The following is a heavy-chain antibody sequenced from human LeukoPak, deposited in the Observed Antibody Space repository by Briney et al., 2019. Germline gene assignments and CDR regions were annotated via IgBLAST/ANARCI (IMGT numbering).Heavy chain of an antibody. CDR1: GYTFTSYD. CDR3: ARGHSGGFGELLRDYYYYYMDA. Sequence: ASVKVSCKASGYTFTSYDINWVRQATGQGLEWMGWMNPNSGNTGYAQKFQGRVTMTRNTSISTAYMELSSLRSEDTAVYYCARGHSGGFGELLRDYYYYYMDAWGKGTTVTISS. J-gene: IGHJ6*03. CDR2: MNPNSGNT. D-gene: IGHD3-10*01. V-gene: IGHV1-8*01.